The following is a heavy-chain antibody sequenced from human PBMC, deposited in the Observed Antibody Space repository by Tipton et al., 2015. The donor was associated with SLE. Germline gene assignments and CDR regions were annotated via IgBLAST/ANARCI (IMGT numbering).Heavy chain of an antibody. D-gene: IGHD2/OR15-2a*01. Sequence: SLRLSCSASGFTFSSYAMHWVRQAPGKGLEYVSGISSNGGSTYYADSVKGRFTVSRDNAKNSLYLQMNSLRAEDTAVYYCASYFHLGPWGQGTLVTVSS. CDR1: GFTFSSYA. V-gene: IGHV3-64*04. CDR3: ASYFHLGP. CDR2: ISSNGGST. J-gene: IGHJ4*02.